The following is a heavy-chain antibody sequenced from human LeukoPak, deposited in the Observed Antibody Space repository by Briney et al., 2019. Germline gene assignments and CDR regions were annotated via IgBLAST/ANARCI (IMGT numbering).Heavy chain of an antibody. J-gene: IGHJ4*02. V-gene: IGHV4-59*12. Sequence: SETLSLTCTVSGGSISSYYWSWIRQPPGKGLEWIGYIYYSGSTNYNPSLKSRVTISVDRSKNQFSLKLSSVTAADTAVYYCARGTYYYDSSGYPMAHFDYWGQGTLVTVSS. CDR3: ARGTYYYDSSGYPMAHFDY. CDR1: GGSISSYY. D-gene: IGHD3-22*01. CDR2: IYYSGST.